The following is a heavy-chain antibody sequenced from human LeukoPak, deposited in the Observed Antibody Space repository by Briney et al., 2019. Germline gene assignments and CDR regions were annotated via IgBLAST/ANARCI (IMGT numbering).Heavy chain of an antibody. CDR2: LYYSGST. D-gene: IGHD3-16*02. Sequence: SETLSLTCSVSGGSISRSSYYWGWIRQAPGKGLEWIGSLYYSGSTYHNPSLKSRVIISVDTSKNQFSLKLSFVTAADTAVYYCAIFDYVWGSYRNDYWGQGTLVTVSS. CDR3: AIFDYVWGSYRNDY. J-gene: IGHJ4*02. CDR1: GGSISRSSYY. V-gene: IGHV4-39*01.